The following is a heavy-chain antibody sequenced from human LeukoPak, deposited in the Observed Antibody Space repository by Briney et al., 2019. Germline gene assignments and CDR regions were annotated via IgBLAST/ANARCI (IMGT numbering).Heavy chain of an antibody. V-gene: IGHV1-18*01. J-gene: IGHJ4*02. D-gene: IGHD6-6*01. CDR1: GYTFTSYG. CDR3: ARVPPSIITRPPFDY. Sequence: GASVKVSCKASGYTFTSYGISWVRQAPGQGLEWMGWISAYNGNTNYAQKLQGRVTMTTDTSTSTAYMELRSLRSDDTAVYYCARVPPSIITRPPFDYWGQGTLVTVSS. CDR2: ISAYNGNT.